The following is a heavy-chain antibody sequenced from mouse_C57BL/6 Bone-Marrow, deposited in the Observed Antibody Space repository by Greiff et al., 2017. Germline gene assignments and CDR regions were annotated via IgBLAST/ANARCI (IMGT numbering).Heavy chain of an antibody. V-gene: IGHV14-2*01. CDR3: AGRNYYGSFDY. CDR2: IDPEDGET. D-gene: IGHD1-1*01. Sequence: EVQLQQSGAELVKPGASVKLSCTASGFNIKDYYMHWVKQRPEQGLEWIGRIDPEDGETKYDPQFKGQATITADTSSNTVYLQLIRLTSDDSSVYYCAGRNYYGSFDYWGQGTTLTVSS. J-gene: IGHJ2*01. CDR1: GFNIKDYY.